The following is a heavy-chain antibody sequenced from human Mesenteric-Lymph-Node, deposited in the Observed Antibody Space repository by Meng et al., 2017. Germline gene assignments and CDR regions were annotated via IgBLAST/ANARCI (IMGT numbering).Heavy chain of an antibody. Sequence: GGSLRLSCAASGFTFSSYWMSWVRQAPGKGLEWVANIKQDGSEKYYVDSVKGRFTISRDNAKNSLYLQMNSLRAEDAAVYYCARAPSRTVVAAGYWGQGTLVTVSS. V-gene: IGHV3-7*01. D-gene: IGHD2-15*01. J-gene: IGHJ4*02. CDR1: GFTFSSYW. CDR2: IKQDGSEK. CDR3: ARAPSRTVVAAGY.